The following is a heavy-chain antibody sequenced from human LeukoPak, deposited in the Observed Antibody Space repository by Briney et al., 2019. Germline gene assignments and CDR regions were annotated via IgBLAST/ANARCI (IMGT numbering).Heavy chain of an antibody. V-gene: IGHV3-13*01. J-gene: IGHJ4*02. CDR1: GFTLGSHD. CDR2: VSSGFHA. CDR3: ARDAIEQLWLDY. D-gene: IGHD5-18*01. Sequence: PGGSLRLSCTASGFTLGSHDMHWVRQIPGQGLEWVAAVSSGFHAFFADSVQGRFTVSREDARNSLYLQMNSLRAEDTAVYYCARDAIEQLWLDYWGQGTLVTVSS.